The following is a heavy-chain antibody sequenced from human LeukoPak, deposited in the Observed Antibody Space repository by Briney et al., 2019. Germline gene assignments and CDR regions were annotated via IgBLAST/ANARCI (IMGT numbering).Heavy chain of an antibody. Sequence: ASVKVSCKASGYTFTDYYIHWVRQAPGQGLECIGRINPDSGGTNSAQKFQGRVTMTRDTSISTAYIELSSLRSDDTAVYYCARAKEQTIAARYFDYWGQGTLGTVSS. V-gene: IGHV1-2*06. CDR3: ARAKEQTIAARYFDY. D-gene: IGHD6-6*01. CDR2: INPDSGGT. CDR1: GYTFTDYY. J-gene: IGHJ4*02.